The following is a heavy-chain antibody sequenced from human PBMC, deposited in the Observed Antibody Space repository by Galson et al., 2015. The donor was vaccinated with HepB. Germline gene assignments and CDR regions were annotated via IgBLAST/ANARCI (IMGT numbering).Heavy chain of an antibody. CDR2: ISSIGNTI. V-gene: IGHV3-11*01. J-gene: IGHJ5*02. Sequence: SLRLSCAASGFTFSDYYMTWIRQAPGKALEWVSYISSIGNTIQYADSVKGRFAISRDDAKNSLYLQMNSLRAEDTAVYYCVRGQNWFDPWGQGTLVTVSS. CDR3: VRGQNWFDP. CDR1: GFTFSDYY.